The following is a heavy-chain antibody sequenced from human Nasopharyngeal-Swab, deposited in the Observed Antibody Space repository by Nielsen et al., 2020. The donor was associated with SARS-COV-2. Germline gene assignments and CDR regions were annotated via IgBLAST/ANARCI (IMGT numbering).Heavy chain of an antibody. J-gene: IGHJ3*02. Sequence: WIRQPPGKGLEWVAVISYDGSNKYCADSVKGRFTISRDNSKNTLYLQMNSLRAEDTAVYYCAKLDMVRGVIITSYAFDIWGQGTMVTVSS. CDR2: ISYDGSNK. CDR3: AKLDMVRGVIITSYAFDI. D-gene: IGHD3-10*01. V-gene: IGHV3-30*18.